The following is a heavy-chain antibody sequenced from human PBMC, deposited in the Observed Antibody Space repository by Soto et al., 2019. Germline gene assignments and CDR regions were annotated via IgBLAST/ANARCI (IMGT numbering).Heavy chain of an antibody. J-gene: IGHJ6*02. CDR2: ISYDGSNK. CDR1: GFTFSSYG. Sequence: PGGSLRLSCAASGFTFSSYGMHWVRQAPGKGLEWVAVISYDGSNKYYADSVKGRFTISRDNSKNTLYLQMNSLRAEDTAVYYCARDRGDSSSWSENYYYGMDVWGQGALVTVSS. V-gene: IGHV3-30*03. D-gene: IGHD6-13*01. CDR3: ARDRGDSSSWSENYYYGMDV.